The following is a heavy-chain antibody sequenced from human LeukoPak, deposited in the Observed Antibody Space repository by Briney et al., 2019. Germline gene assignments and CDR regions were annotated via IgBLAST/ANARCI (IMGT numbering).Heavy chain of an antibody. J-gene: IGHJ4*01. Sequence: PSETLSLTCTISGDSTTKKNFFWGWIRQPPGKGLEWIVSMSYSGKIYYNPSLKSRVSISIDTSKNQLSLKLNSVTAADTAMYHCARDRDVDDFDYWGRGTLVIVSS. D-gene: IGHD2-15*01. CDR2: MSYSGKI. CDR3: ARDRDVDDFDY. V-gene: IGHV4-39*07. CDR1: GDSTTKKNFF.